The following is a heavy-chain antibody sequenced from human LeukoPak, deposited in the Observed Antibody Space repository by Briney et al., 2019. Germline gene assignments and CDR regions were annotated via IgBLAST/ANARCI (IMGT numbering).Heavy chain of an antibody. D-gene: IGHD5-18*01. Sequence: SQTLSLTCTVSGGSISSGSYYWSWIRQPAGTGLEWIGRIYTSGSTNYNPSLKSRVTISVDTSKNQFSLKLSSVTAADTAVYYCAREDTAMVTFDYWGQGTLVTVSS. J-gene: IGHJ4*02. V-gene: IGHV4-61*02. CDR1: GGSISSGSYY. CDR2: IYTSGST. CDR3: AREDTAMVTFDY.